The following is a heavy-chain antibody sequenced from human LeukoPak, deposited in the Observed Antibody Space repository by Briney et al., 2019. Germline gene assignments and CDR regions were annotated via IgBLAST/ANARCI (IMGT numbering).Heavy chain of an antibody. D-gene: IGHD6-13*01. V-gene: IGHV4-39*01. Sequence: SQTLSLTCTVSGGSLSSRSYYWGWIRPPPGKGLEWIGSIYYSGSTYYNPSLKSPVTISVDTSKNQLSMKLSSVTAADTAVYYCARPLGAAALGNWFDPWGQGTLVTVSS. CDR3: ARPLGAAALGNWFDP. J-gene: IGHJ5*02. CDR1: GGSLSSRSYY. CDR2: IYYSGST.